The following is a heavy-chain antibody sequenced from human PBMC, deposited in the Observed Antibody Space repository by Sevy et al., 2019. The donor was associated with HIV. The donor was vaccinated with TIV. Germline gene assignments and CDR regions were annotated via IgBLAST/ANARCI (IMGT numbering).Heavy chain of an antibody. Sequence: SETLPLTCAVSGGSISSGGYSWSWIRQPPGKGLEWIGYIYHSGSTYYNPSLKSRVTISVDRSKNQFSLKLSSVTAADTAVYYCARALYDFWSGYYQPTFDYWGQGTLVTVSS. V-gene: IGHV4-30-2*01. J-gene: IGHJ4*02. CDR2: IYHSGST. CDR1: GGSISSGGYS. CDR3: ARALYDFWSGYYQPTFDY. D-gene: IGHD3-3*01.